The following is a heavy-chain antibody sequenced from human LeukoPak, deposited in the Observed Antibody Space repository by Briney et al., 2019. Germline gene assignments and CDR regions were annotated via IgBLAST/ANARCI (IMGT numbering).Heavy chain of an antibody. J-gene: IGHJ6*03. V-gene: IGHV3-53*01. Sequence: GGSLRLSCAASGFTVSSNYMSWVRQAPGKGLEWVSVIYSGGSTYYAGSVKGRFTISRDNSKNTLYLQMNSLRAEDTAVYYCARDRLELRFTPYDYYYYYMDVWGKGTTVTVSS. D-gene: IGHD1-7*01. CDR1: GFTVSSNY. CDR2: IYSGGST. CDR3: ARDRLELRFTPYDYYYYYMDV.